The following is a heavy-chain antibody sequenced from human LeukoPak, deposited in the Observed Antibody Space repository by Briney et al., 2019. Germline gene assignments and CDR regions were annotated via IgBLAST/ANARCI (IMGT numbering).Heavy chain of an antibody. Sequence: ASVKVSCKASGYTFTSYGISWVRQAPGQGLEWMGWISAYNGNTNYAQKLQGRVTMTTDTSTSTAYMELRSLRSDDTAVYYCAGIPNYSSGWYGSTPFDYWGQGTLVTVSS. D-gene: IGHD6-19*01. V-gene: IGHV1-18*01. CDR2: ISAYNGNT. CDR3: AGIPNYSSGWYGSTPFDY. CDR1: GYTFTSYG. J-gene: IGHJ4*02.